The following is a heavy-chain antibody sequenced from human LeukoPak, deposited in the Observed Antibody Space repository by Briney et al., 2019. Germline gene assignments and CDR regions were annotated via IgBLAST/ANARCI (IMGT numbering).Heavy chain of an antibody. Sequence: GESLKISCKGSGYSFTSYWIGWVRQMPGKGLEWTGIIYPGDSDTRYSPSFQGQVTISADKSISTAYLQWSSLKASDTAMYYCARLAGWYSPGYYFDYWGQGTLVTVSS. D-gene: IGHD2-21*01. J-gene: IGHJ4*02. CDR2: IYPGDSDT. V-gene: IGHV5-51*01. CDR1: GYSFTSYW. CDR3: ARLAGWYSPGYYFDY.